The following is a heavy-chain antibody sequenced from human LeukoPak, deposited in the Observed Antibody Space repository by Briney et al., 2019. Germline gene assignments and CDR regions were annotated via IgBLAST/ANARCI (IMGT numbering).Heavy chain of an antibody. Sequence: GGSLRLSCAASGFTFSSYAMSWVRQASGKGLEWVSAISGSGGSTYYADSVKGRFTISRDNSKNTLYLQMNSLRAEDTAVYYCAKLSDQIAAAGIGYYYYGMDVWGQGTTVTVSS. J-gene: IGHJ6*02. CDR1: GFTFSSYA. V-gene: IGHV3-23*01. CDR3: AKLSDQIAAAGIGYYYYGMDV. CDR2: ISGSGGST. D-gene: IGHD6-13*01.